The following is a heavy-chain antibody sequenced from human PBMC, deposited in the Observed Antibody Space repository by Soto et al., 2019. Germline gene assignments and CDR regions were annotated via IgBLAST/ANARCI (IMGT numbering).Heavy chain of an antibody. CDR2: MNPNSGNT. D-gene: IGHD2-2*01. Sequence: QVQLVKSGAEVKKPGASVKVSCKASGYTFTSYDINWVRQATGQGLEWMGWMNPNSGNTGYAQKFQGSVTMTRNTSISTAYMELSSLRSEDTAVYYCARGRTRSSTSCYGYWGQGTLVTVSS. J-gene: IGHJ4*02. CDR1: GYTFTSYD. CDR3: ARGRTRSSTSCYGY. V-gene: IGHV1-8*01.